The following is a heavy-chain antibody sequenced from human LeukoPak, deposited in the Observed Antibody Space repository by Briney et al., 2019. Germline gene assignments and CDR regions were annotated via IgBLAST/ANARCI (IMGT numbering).Heavy chain of an antibody. V-gene: IGHV3-21*01. Sequence: GSLRLSCAASGFTFSSYTMNWVRQAPGKGLEWVSSISGSSRHKYYADSVKGRFTISRDNAKNSLYLQMNSLRAEDTAVYYCARTANFAAGYYIDYWGQGTLVTASS. CDR3: ARTANFAAGYYIDY. CDR1: GFTFSSYT. CDR2: ISGSSRHK. D-gene: IGHD6-13*01. J-gene: IGHJ4*02.